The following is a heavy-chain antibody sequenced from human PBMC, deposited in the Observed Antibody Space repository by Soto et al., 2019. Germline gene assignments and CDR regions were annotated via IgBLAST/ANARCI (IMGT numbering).Heavy chain of an antibody. CDR2: IIPIFGTA. D-gene: IGHD5-18*01. CDR1: GGTFSSYA. J-gene: IGHJ6*02. V-gene: IGHV1-69*01. Sequence: QVQLVQSGAEVKKPGSSVKVSCKASGGTFSSYAISWVRQAPGQGLEWMGGIIPIFGTANYAQKFQGRVTITADESTSTADMELSSLRSEDTAVYYCARVGNSYSRRYYYGMDVWGQGPTVTVSS. CDR3: ARVGNSYSRRYYYGMDV.